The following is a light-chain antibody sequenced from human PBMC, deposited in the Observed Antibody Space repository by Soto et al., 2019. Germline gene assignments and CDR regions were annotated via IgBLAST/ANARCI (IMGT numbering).Light chain of an antibody. V-gene: IGLV2-14*01. Sequence: QSALTQPASVSGSPGQSISIPCTGTSSDVGGYNYVSWYQQHPGKAPKLMIYEVTNRPSGVSNRFSGSKSGNTASLTISGLQAEDEADYYCTSYTTSSTRVFGGGTKLTFL. CDR1: SSDVGGYNY. J-gene: IGLJ3*02. CDR2: EVT. CDR3: TSYTTSSTRV.